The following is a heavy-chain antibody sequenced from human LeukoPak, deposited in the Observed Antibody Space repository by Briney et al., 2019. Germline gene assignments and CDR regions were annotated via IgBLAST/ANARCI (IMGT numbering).Heavy chain of an antibody. Sequence: KTGGSLRLSCAASGFTFSTYSMNWVRQAPGKGLEWISSISSSSSYIYYADSVKGRFTISRHNAENSLYLQMNSLRAEDTAFYYCARAGGSRYYYAMEVWGQGNTVTVSS. CDR1: GFTFSTYS. CDR2: ISSSSSYI. D-gene: IGHD3-16*01. V-gene: IGHV3-21*04. J-gene: IGHJ6*02. CDR3: ARAGGSRYYYAMEV.